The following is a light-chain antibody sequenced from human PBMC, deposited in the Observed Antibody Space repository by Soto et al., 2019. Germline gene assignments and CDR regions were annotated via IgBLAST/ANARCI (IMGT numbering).Light chain of an antibody. J-gene: IGKJ5*01. CDR3: QQANSFPIT. CDR2: AAS. V-gene: IGKV1-12*01. CDR1: QDISSW. Sequence: DIPMTQSPSSVSASVGDRVTITCRASQDISSWLAWYQQKPGQAPNLLIYAASSLQSGVPLRFSGSGSGTDFTLTISSLQPGDFATYYWQQANSFPITFGQGTRLEIK.